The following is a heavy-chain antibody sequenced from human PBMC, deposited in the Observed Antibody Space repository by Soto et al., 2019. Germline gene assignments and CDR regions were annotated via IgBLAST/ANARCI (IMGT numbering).Heavy chain of an antibody. J-gene: IGHJ4*02. CDR2: IYYSGST. CDR3: ARTVMPVGNLAAFDH. Sequence: PSETLSLTCTVSGGSISSSSYYWGWIRQPPGKGLEWIGSIYYSGSTYYNPSLKSRVTISVDTSKNQCSLKLTSVTAADSAVYFCARTVMPVGNLAAFDHWGQGVLVTVSS. D-gene: IGHD7-27*01. CDR1: GGSISSSSYY. V-gene: IGHV4-39*07.